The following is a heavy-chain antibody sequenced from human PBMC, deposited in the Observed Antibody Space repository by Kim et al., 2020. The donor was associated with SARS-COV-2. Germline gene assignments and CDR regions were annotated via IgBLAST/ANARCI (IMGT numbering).Heavy chain of an antibody. Sequence: ASVKVFCKASGYTFTTYAMQWVRQAPGQGLEWMGWINPTRGNTKYSDTFQGRVTITRDTSARTAYMELNSLRPEDTAVYYCARSVAIMPPGMDVLGQGTTVPVPS. CDR2: INPTRGNT. CDR3: ARSVAIMPPGMDV. V-gene: IGHV1-3*01. CDR1: GYTFTTYA. J-gene: IGHJ6*02. D-gene: IGHD2-21*01.